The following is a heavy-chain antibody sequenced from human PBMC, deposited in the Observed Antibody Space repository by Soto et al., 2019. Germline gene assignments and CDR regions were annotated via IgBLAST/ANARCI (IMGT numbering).Heavy chain of an antibody. CDR3: ARENYYGSGMWLRYYYGMDV. CDR2: IWYDGSNK. CDR1: GFAFSSYG. D-gene: IGHD3-10*01. V-gene: IGHV3-33*01. Sequence: VGSLSFSCAASGFAFSSYGIHWVRQAPGKGLEWVAVIWYDGSNKYYADSVKGRFTISRDNSKNTLYLQMNSLRAEDTAVYYCARENYYGSGMWLRYYYGMDVWGQGTTVTVS. J-gene: IGHJ6*02.